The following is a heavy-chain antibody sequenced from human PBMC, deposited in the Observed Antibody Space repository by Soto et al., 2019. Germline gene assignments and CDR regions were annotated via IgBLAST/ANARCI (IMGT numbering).Heavy chain of an antibody. CDR3: ARVARTTRGGDCLHFQH. D-gene: IGHD2-21*02. CDR2: IIPIFGTA. V-gene: IGHV1-69*13. Sequence: SVKVSCKASGGTFSSYAISWVRQAPGQGLEWMGGIIPIFGTANYAQKFQGRVTITADESTSTAYMELSSLRSEDTAVYYCARVARTTRGGDCLHFQHWGQGTLVTVSS. J-gene: IGHJ1*01. CDR1: GGTFSSYA.